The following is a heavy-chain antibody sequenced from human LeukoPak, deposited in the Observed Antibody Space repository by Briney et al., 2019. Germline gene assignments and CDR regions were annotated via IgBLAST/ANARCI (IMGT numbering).Heavy chain of an antibody. V-gene: IGHV1-18*01. D-gene: IGHD2-2*01. J-gene: IGHJ4*02. Sequence: ASVKVSCKASGYTFTSYGISWVRQAPGQGLEWMGWISAYNGNTNYAQKLQGRVTMTTDTSTSTAYMELRSLRSDDTAVYYCAKHDLGYCSSTSCPPPDYWGQGTLVTVSS. CDR1: GYTFTSYG. CDR3: AKHDLGYCSSTSCPPPDY. CDR2: ISAYNGNT.